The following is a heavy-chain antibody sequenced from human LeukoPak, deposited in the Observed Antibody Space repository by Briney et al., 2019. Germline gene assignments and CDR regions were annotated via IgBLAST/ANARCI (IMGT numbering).Heavy chain of an antibody. Sequence: GGSLRLSCAASGFTFSSYSMNWVRQAPGKGLEWVSYISSSSTIYYADSVKGRFTISRDNAKNSLYLQMNSLRAEDTAVYYCARDRGDCFDYWGQGTLVTVSS. J-gene: IGHJ4*02. CDR1: GFTFSSYS. CDR2: ISSSSTI. D-gene: IGHD4-17*01. CDR3: ARDRGDCFDY. V-gene: IGHV3-48*01.